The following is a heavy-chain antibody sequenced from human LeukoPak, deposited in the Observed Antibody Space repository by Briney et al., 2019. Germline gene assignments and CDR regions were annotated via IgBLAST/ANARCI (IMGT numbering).Heavy chain of an antibody. D-gene: IGHD3-10*01. V-gene: IGHV4-59*11. J-gene: IGHJ4*02. CDR3: ASTYGSGSYGLDY. CDR2: IYYSGST. Sequence: PEALSLTCTVPGASISSHYWSWIRQPPGKGLEWIGYIYYSGSTNYNPSLKSRVTISVDTSKNQFSLKLSSVTAADTAVYYCASTYGSGSYGLDYWGQGTLVTVSS. CDR1: GASISSHY.